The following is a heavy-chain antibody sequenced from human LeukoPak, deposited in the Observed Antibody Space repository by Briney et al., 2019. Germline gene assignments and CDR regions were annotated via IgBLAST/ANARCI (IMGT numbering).Heavy chain of an antibody. D-gene: IGHD5-18*01. CDR1: GGSISSYY. J-gene: IGHJ4*02. V-gene: IGHV4-59*01. CDR2: IYYSGST. Sequence: PSETLSLTCTVSGGSISSYYWSWIRQPPGKGLEWIGHIYYSGSTNYNPSLKSRVTISVDTSKNQFSLKLSSVTAADTAVYYCARFGGYSYGSAADYWGQGTLVTVSS. CDR3: ARFGGYSYGSAADY.